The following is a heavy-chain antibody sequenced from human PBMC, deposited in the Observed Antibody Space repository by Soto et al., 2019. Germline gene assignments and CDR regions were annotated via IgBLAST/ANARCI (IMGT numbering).Heavy chain of an antibody. CDR2: TYYRSRFFS. CDR3: VRDRYSSSGWFDP. J-gene: IGHJ5*02. CDR1: GDSVSSYSAA. Sequence: VSLTCAISGDSVSSYSAAWNWIRQSPSGGLEWLGRTYYRSRFFSDYAESVKSRIIINPDTSKNQFSLQLKSVTPEDTAVYYCVRDRYSSSGWFDPWGQGTPVTVSS. V-gene: IGHV6-1*01. D-gene: IGHD3-10*01.